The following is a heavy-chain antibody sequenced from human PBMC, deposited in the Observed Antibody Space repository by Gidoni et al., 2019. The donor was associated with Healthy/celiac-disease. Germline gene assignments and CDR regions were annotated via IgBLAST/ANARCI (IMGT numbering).Heavy chain of an antibody. J-gene: IGHJ5*02. CDR2: INTNTGNP. CDR3: ARSLLTLAGIAVAGVKGWFDP. V-gene: IGHV7-4-1*02. D-gene: IGHD6-19*01. Sequence: QVQLVQSGSELKKPGASVKVSCKASGYTFTSYAMNWVRQAPGQGLEWMGWINTNTGNPTYAQGFTGRFVFSLDTSVSTAYLQISSLKAEDTAVYYCARSLLTLAGIAVAGVKGWFDPWGQGTLVTVSS. CDR1: GYTFTSYA.